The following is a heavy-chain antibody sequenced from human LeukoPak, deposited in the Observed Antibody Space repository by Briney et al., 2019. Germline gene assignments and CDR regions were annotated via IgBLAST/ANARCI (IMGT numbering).Heavy chain of an antibody. CDR2: ISGSGGST. Sequence: GGSLRLSCAASGFTFSSYGMSWVRQAPGKGLEWVSAISGSGGSTYYADSVKGRFTISRDNAKNSLYLQMNSLRAEDTAVYYCARDLRKTTAILGFDYWGQGTLVTVSS. CDR3: ARDLRKTTAILGFDY. J-gene: IGHJ4*02. CDR1: GFTFSSYG. D-gene: IGHD4-17*01. V-gene: IGHV3-23*01.